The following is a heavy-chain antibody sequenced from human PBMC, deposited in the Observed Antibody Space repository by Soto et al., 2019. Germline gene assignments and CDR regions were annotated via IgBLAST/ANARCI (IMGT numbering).Heavy chain of an antibody. CDR2: IIPIFGTA. CDR1: GGTFSSYA. J-gene: IGHJ4*02. CDR3: ARVTVKEMAYYFDY. Sequence: SVKVSCKASGGTFSSYAISWVRQAPGQGLEWMGGIIPIFGTANYAQKFQGRVTITADESTSTAYMELSSLRSEDTAAYYCARVTVKEMAYYFDYWGQGTLVTVSS. D-gene: IGHD4-4*01. V-gene: IGHV1-69*13.